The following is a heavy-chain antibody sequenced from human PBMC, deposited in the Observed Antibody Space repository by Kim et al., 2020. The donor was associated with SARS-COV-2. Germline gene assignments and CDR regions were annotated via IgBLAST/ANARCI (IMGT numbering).Heavy chain of an antibody. CDR2: INHSGST. CDR1: GGSFSGYY. CDR3: ARGRGGTTVVTLGLGYYYYYGMDV. Sequence: SETLSLTCAVYGGSFSGYYWSWIRQPPGKGLEWIGEINHSGSTNYNPSLKSRGTIAVDTSKNQSSLKLSSVTAADTAVFYCARGRGGTTVVTLGLGYYYYYGMDVWGQGTTVTVSS. D-gene: IGHD4-17*01. V-gene: IGHV4-34*01. J-gene: IGHJ6*02.